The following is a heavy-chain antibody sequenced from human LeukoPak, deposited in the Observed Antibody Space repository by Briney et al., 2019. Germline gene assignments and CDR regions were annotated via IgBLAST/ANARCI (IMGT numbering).Heavy chain of an antibody. Sequence: ASVKVSCKASGYTFTSYGISWVRQAPGQGLEWMGWISAYNGNTNYVQKLQGRVTMTTDTSTSTAYMELRSLRSDDTAVYYCARDYTVGLDVDTAMVVDYFDYWGQGTLVTVSS. D-gene: IGHD5-18*01. V-gene: IGHV1-18*01. J-gene: IGHJ4*02. CDR2: ISAYNGNT. CDR3: ARDYTVGLDVDTAMVVDYFDY. CDR1: GYTFTSYG.